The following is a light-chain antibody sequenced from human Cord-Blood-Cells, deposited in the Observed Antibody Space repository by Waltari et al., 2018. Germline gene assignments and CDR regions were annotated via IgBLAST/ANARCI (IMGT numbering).Light chain of an antibody. Sequence: QSALTQPASVSGSPGQSITISCTGNSSDVGSYNLVSWYQQHPGKAPKLMIYEGRKRPSGVSNRFSGSKSGNTASLTISGLQAEDEADYYCCSYAGSSTVVFGGGTKLTVL. CDR1: SSDVGSYNL. CDR3: CSYAGSSTVV. CDR2: EGR. V-gene: IGLV2-23*01. J-gene: IGLJ2*01.